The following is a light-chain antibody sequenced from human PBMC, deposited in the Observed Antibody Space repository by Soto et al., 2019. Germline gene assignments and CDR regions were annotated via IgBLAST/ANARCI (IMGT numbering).Light chain of an antibody. Sequence: DIRVTQSPPTLSASVGDRVTITCRASQTITTWMALYQQKPGKAPKLLVYDASTLQSGVPSRFSGSGSGTEFTLTISSLQPDDFATYYCQQYNSYSPTFGQGTKVDIK. CDR2: DAS. V-gene: IGKV1-5*01. CDR1: QTITTW. J-gene: IGKJ1*01. CDR3: QQYNSYSPT.